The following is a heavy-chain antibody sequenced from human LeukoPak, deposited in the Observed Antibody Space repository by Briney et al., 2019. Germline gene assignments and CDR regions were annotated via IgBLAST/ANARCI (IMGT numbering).Heavy chain of an antibody. CDR1: GYTFTSYG. Sequence: GASVKVSCKASGYTFTSYGISWVRQAPGQGLEWMGWISAYNGNTNYAQKLQGRVTMTTDTSTSTAYMELRSLRSDDTAVYYCASSRSTYYDFWSGYYTGEYYFDYWGQGTLVTVSS. J-gene: IGHJ4*02. CDR3: ASSRSTYYDFWSGYYTGEYYFDY. CDR2: ISAYNGNT. V-gene: IGHV1-18*01. D-gene: IGHD3-3*01.